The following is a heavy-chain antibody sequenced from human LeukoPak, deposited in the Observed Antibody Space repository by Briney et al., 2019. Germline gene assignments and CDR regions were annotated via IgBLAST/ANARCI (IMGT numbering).Heavy chain of an antibody. CDR1: GGSFSGYY. CDR3: ARGIGTYYYDSSAYSTQWYFDY. D-gene: IGHD3-22*01. CDR2: INHSGST. V-gene: IGHV4-34*01. J-gene: IGHJ4*02. Sequence: SETLSLTCAVYGGSFSGYYRSWIRQPPGKGLEWIGEINHSGSTNYNPSLKSRVTISVDTSKNQFSLKLSSVTAADTAVYYCARGIGTYYYDSSAYSTQWYFDYWGQGTLVTVSS.